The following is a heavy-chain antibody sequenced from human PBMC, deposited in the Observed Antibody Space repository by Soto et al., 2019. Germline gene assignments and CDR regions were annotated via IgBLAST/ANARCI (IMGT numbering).Heavy chain of an antibody. D-gene: IGHD3-10*01. CDR2: IWYDGSKK. Sequence: GGSLRLSCATSGFTFSIHGMEWVRQAPGKGLEWVAVIWYDGSKKYYADSVKGRFTISRDNSKNMLYLEMNSLRAEDTAVYYCARVRGGSGTYPPLYWGQGTLVTVSS. CDR3: ARVRGGSGTYPPLY. J-gene: IGHJ4*02. V-gene: IGHV3-33*01. CDR1: GFTFSIHG.